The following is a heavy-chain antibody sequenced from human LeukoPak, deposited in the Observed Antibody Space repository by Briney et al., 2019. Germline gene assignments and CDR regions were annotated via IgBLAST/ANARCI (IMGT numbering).Heavy chain of an antibody. V-gene: IGHV1-2*02. CDR3: ARAIKADRRGSWFDP. Sequence: ASVKVSCKASGYTFTGYYIHWVRQAPGQGLEWMGWINPNSGGTNYAQKFQGRVTFTRNTSITTAYMELSSLRSEDTAVYYCARAIKADRRGSWFDPWGQGTLVTVSS. J-gene: IGHJ5*02. CDR1: GYTFTGYY. D-gene: IGHD6-6*01. CDR2: INPNSGGT.